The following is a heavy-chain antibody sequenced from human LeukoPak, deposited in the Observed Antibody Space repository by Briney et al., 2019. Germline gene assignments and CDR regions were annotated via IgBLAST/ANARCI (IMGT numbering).Heavy chain of an antibody. Sequence: GGALRLYFSAYGFTVSVTWMDWLRQAPGKGPVWVSSINKDGRTTSYADPVKARFTISRDNTKNTLYMQMNSLRAEDTAVNYCGTAFEFWGQGTPVTVSS. V-gene: IGHV3-74*01. CDR2: INKDGRTT. J-gene: IGHJ4*02. CDR3: GTAFEF. CDR1: GFTVSVTW. D-gene: IGHD5-18*01.